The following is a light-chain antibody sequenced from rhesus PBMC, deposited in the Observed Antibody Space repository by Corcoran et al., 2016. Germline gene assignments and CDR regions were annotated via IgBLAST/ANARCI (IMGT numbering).Light chain of an antibody. V-gene: IGKV1-69*01. CDR3: QQHDNSPPT. CDR2: RAS. CDR1: QGISNW. Sequence: DIQMTQSPSSLSASVGDRVTISCRASQGISNWLAWYQQKQGKAPNLLIYRASNLEPGVPSRFSGSGSGTDFTLTISSLQPEDVATYYCQQHDNSPPTFGGGTKVEIK. J-gene: IGKJ4*01.